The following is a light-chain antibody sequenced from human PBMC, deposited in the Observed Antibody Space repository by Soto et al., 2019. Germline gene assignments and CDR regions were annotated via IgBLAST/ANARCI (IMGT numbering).Light chain of an antibody. J-gene: IGKJ1*01. CDR3: QQYNSYPWT. CDR1: QSVSRN. Sequence: EIVMTQSPATLSVSPGERATLSCRDTQSVSRNLAWYQQKPGQAPRLXIYGAYTRATGIPSRFSGSGSGTEFTLTIRSLQPDDFATYYCQQYNSYPWTFGQGTKVDIK. CDR2: GAY. V-gene: IGKV3D-15*01.